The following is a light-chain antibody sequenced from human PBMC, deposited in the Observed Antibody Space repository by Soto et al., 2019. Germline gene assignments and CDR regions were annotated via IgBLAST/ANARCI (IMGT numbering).Light chain of an antibody. CDR1: SSDVGGYNY. CDR2: EVS. CDR3: SSYTRSSTWV. V-gene: IGLV2-14*01. Sequence: QSALTQPASVSGSPGQSITISCTGTSSDVGGYNYVSWYQQHPGKAPKLMIYEVSNLPSGVSNRFSGSKSGNTASLNISGLQAEDEADYYCSSYTRSSTWVFGGGTKLTV. J-gene: IGLJ3*02.